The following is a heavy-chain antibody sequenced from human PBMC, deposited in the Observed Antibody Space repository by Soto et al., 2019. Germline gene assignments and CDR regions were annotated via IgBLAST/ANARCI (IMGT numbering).Heavy chain of an antibody. CDR2: ISQNGGST. V-gene: IGHV3-23*01. J-gene: IGHJ3*01. CDR1: GFSFRAYA. Sequence: GGSLRLFCTASGFSFRAYAMTWVRQAPGKGLEWLSAISQNGGSTYDADSVQGRFTISRDNALNTLYLQLTSLRNEARALYYCERIVAPVFRDAFDLWGKGTQVTVSS. CDR3: ERIVAPVFRDAFDL. D-gene: IGHD2-15*01.